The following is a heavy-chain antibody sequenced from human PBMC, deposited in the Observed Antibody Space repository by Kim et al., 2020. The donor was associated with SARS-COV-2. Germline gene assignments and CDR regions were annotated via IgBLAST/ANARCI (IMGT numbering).Heavy chain of an antibody. D-gene: IGHD6-13*01. V-gene: IGHV3-33*05. CDR1: GFTFSTYG. CDR3: ARDQSAGYSSSWNDY. J-gene: IGHJ4*02. Sequence: GGSLRLSCAASGFTFSTYGMHWVRQAPGKGLEWVAVISYDGSNTYYADSVKGRFTISRDNSKNTLYLQMNSLRAEDTAVYYCARDQSAGYSSSWNDYWGQGTLVTVSS. CDR2: ISYDGSNT.